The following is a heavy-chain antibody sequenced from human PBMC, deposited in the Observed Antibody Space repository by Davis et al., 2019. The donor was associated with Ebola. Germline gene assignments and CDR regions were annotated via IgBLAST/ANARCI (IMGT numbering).Heavy chain of an antibody. V-gene: IGHV1-8*01. CDR1: GYTFTSYD. Sequence: APSVKVSCNASGYTFTSYDINWVRQATGQGLEWMGWMNPNSGNTGYAQKFQGRVIMTRNTSISTAYMELSSLRSEDTAVYYCARVCGSCYLWVWDYGMDVWGQGTTVTVSS. D-gene: IGHD2-15*01. J-gene: IGHJ6*02. CDR2: MNPNSGNT. CDR3: ARVCGSCYLWVWDYGMDV.